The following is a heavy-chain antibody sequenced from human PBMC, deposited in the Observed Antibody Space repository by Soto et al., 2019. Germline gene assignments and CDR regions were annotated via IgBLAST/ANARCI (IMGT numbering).Heavy chain of an antibody. V-gene: IGHV1-69*13. CDR3: ATERGDYGGNPAPYYYYGMDV. CDR2: IIPIFGTA. Sequence: SVKVSCKASGDTFSSYAISWVRQAPGQGLEWLGGIIPIFGTANYAQKFQGRVTITADESTSTAYMELSSLRSEDTAVYYCATERGDYGGNPAPYYYYGMDVWGQGTTVTVSS. J-gene: IGHJ6*02. D-gene: IGHD4-17*01. CDR1: GDTFSSYA.